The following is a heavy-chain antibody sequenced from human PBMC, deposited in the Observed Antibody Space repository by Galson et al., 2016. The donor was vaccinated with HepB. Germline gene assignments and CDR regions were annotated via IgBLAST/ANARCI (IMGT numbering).Heavy chain of an antibody. V-gene: IGHV3-23*01. J-gene: IGHJ4*02. CDR3: AKDLYYYDSSGQSFFDY. Sequence: SLRLSCAASGFTFSSYAMSWVRQAPGKGLEWVSVISGSGGSTYYADSVKGRFTIPRDNSKNTLYLQMNSLRAEDTAVYYCAKDLYYYDSSGQSFFDYWGQGTQVTVSS. CDR2: ISGSGGST. D-gene: IGHD3-22*01. CDR1: GFTFSSYA.